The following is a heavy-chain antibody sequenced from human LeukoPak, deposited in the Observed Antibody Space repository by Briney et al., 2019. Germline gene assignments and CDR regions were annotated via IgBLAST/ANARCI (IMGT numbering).Heavy chain of an antibody. J-gene: IGHJ4*02. CDR1: GGSISSGSYY. CDR2: IYTSGST. CDR3: GGGWIQQIDC. Sequence: SQTLSLTCTVSGGSISSGSYYWSWIRQPAGKGLEWIGRIYTSGSTNYNPSLKSRVTISVDTSKNQFSLKMSSVTAADTAGSYRGGGWIQQIDCGARGTLATVSS. V-gene: IGHV4-61*02. D-gene: IGHD5-18*01.